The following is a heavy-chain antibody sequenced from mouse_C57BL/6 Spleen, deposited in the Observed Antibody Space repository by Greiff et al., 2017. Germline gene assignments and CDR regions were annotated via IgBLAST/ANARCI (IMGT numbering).Heavy chain of an antibody. V-gene: IGHV5-9-1*02. J-gene: IGHJ4*01. Sequence: EVMLVESGEGLVKPGGSLKLSCAASGFTFSSYAMSWVRQTPEKRLEWVAYFSSGGDYIYYADTVKGRFTISRDNARNTLYLQMSSLKSEDTAMYYGTRADYYGSSRYAMDYWGQGTSVTVSS. D-gene: IGHD1-1*01. CDR3: TRADYYGSSRYAMDY. CDR1: GFTFSSYA. CDR2: FSSGGDYI.